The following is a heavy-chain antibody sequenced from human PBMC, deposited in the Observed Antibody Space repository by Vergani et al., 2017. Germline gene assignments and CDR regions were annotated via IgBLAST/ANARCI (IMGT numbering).Heavy chain of an antibody. CDR1: GFSFNTYG. CDR2: IGYDGRIK. V-gene: IGHV3-30*02. CDR3: AKDGRENSDYGYFDY. D-gene: IGHD4-17*01. J-gene: IGHJ4*02. Sequence: QVQLVESGGGLVKPGGSLRLYCATSGFSFNTYGAHWVRQAPGKGLEWVAFIGYDGRIKYNVDSVKGRFTISRDTSKKTLSLQMRSLRADDTAVYYCAKDGRENSDYGYFDYWGQGTLVTVSS.